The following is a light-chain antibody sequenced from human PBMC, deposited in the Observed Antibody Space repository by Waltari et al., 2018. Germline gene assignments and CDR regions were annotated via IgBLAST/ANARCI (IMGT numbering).Light chain of an antibody. J-gene: IGLJ2*01. CDR1: SSDVGGYNY. Sequence: QSALTQPASVSGSPGQSITISCTGTSSDVGGYNYVPWYQQHPGKAPKLIIYEVTNRPSGVSNRFSGSKSGNTASLTISGLQAEDEADYYCSSYTGGSTLDVVFGGGTKLTVL. CDR2: EVT. CDR3: SSYTGGSTLDVV. V-gene: IGLV2-14*01.